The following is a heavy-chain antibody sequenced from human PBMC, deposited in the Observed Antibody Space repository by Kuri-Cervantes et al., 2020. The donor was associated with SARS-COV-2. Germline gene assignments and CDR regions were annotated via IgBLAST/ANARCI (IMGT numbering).Heavy chain of an antibody. D-gene: IGHD6-13*01. Sequence: GESLKISCAASGFTFSSYSMNWVRQAPGKGLEWVANIKDDGSEKYYVDSVKGRFTISRDNGKNSLYLQMNGLRVEDTAVYYCARDQGTHTAAASFDYWGQGTLVTVSS. CDR1: GFTFSSYS. CDR3: ARDQGTHTAAASFDY. V-gene: IGHV3-7*01. J-gene: IGHJ4*02. CDR2: IKDDGSEK.